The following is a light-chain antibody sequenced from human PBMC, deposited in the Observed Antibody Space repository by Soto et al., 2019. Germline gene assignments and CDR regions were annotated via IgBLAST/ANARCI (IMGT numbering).Light chain of an antibody. J-gene: IGKJ1*01. CDR2: GTS. V-gene: IGKV3-20*01. CDR1: QTVGNIY. Sequence: EIVLTQSPGTLSLSPGERATLSCRASQTVGNIYLGWYQQKPGQSPTLLISGTSNRATGIPARFSGSGSGTEFTLTISSLQSEDFGVYYCQQYGSSPWTFGQGTKVDIK. CDR3: QQYGSSPWT.